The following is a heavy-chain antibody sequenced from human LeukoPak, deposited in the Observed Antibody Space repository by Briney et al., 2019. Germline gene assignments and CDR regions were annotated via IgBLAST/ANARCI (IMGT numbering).Heavy chain of an antibody. D-gene: IGHD1-26*01. CDR3: ARDWVGATEEGDY. CDR1: GVSISSYY. CDR2: TYYSGST. Sequence: PSETLSLTCTVSGVSISSYYWSWIRQPPGKGLEWIGYTYYSGSTNYNPSLKSRVTISVDTSKNQFSLKLSSVTAADTAVYYCARDWVGATEEGDYWGQGTLVTVSS. V-gene: IGHV4-59*01. J-gene: IGHJ4*02.